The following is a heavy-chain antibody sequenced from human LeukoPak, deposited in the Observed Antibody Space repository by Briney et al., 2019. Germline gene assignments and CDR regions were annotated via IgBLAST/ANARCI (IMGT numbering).Heavy chain of an antibody. CDR3: AREHYAFWSGSQRRGYFDY. J-gene: IGHJ4*02. CDR2: INHSGST. D-gene: IGHD3-3*01. V-gene: IGHV4-34*01. Sequence: SETLSLTCAVYGGSFSGYYWSWIRQPPGKGLEWIGEINHSGSTNYNPSLKSRVTISVDKSKNQLSLNLSSVTAADTAVYYCAREHYAFWSGSQRRGYFDYWGQGTLVTVSS. CDR1: GGSFSGYY.